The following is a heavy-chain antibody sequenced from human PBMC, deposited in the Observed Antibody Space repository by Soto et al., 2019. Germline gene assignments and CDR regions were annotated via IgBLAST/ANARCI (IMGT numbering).Heavy chain of an antibody. Sequence: QVQLVQSGAEVRKPGSSVRVSCKASGGSFNRHTISWVRQAPGQGLEWMGGIIPIFGTANHAQKFQGRVTIIADESKSTVYMELRSLRSDNTAIYYCERGWGYYSTDYYYAYWGQGTLVIVSS. D-gene: IGHD3-22*01. CDR1: GGSFNRHT. J-gene: IGHJ4*02. CDR3: ERGWGYYSTDYYYAY. CDR2: IIPIFGTA. V-gene: IGHV1-69*01.